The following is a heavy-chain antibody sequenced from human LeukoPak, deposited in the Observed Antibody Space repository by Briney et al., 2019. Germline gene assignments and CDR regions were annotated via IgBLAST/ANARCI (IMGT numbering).Heavy chain of an antibody. CDR3: ARGSSDPFDY. D-gene: IGHD2-21*02. V-gene: IGHV3-48*04. CDR1: GFTFSSYS. Sequence: PGGSLRLSCAASGFTFSSYSMNWVRQAPGKGLEWVSYISSSSSTIYYADSVKGRFTISRDNAKNSLYLQMNSLRAEDTAVYYCARGSSDPFDYWGQGTLVTVSS. CDR2: ISSSSSTI. J-gene: IGHJ4*02.